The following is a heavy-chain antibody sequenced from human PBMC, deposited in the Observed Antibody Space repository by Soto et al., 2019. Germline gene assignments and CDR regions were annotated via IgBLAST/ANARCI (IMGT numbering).Heavy chain of an antibody. D-gene: IGHD3-22*01. J-gene: IGHJ4*01. CDR1: GFSFRSFG. Sequence: GSLRLSCAASGFSFRSFGMHWVRQAPDKGLEWVAVISDDGSTKYYADSVKGRFTISRDNSKNTLYLQMNSLRAEDSAVYFCAKDSVVTMILRPPGWFDYWGHGTLVTVSS. V-gene: IGHV3-30*18. CDR3: AKDSVVTMILRPPGWFDY. CDR2: ISDDGSTK.